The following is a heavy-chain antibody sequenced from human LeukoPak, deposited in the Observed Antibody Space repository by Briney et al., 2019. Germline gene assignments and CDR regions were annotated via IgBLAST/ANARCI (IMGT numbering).Heavy chain of an antibody. J-gene: IGHJ2*01. CDR1: GFTVSSNY. V-gene: IGHV3-53*01. CDR3: ARVGVSGSGSSSSGWFSLSYWYFDL. CDR2: IYSGGST. D-gene: IGHD6-19*01. Sequence: GGSLRLSCAASGFTVSSNYMSWVRQAPGKGLEWVSVIYSGGSTYYADSVKGRFTISRDNSKNTLYLRMNSLRAEDTAVYYCARVGVSGSGSSSSGWFSLSYWYFDLWGRGTLVTVSS.